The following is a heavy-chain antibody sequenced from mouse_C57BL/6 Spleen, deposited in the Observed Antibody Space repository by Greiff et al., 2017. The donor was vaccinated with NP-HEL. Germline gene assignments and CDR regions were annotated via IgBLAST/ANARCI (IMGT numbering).Heavy chain of an antibody. CDR2: IRLKSDNYAT. CDR3: TRRDYDVFAY. D-gene: IGHD2-4*01. J-gene: IGHJ3*01. Sequence: EVQGVESGGGLVQPGGSMKLSCVASGFTFSNYWMNWVRQSPEKGLEWVAQIRLKSDNYATHYAESVKGRFTISRDDSKSSVYLQMNNLRAEDTGIYYCTRRDYDVFAYWGQGTLVTVSA. V-gene: IGHV6-3*01. CDR1: GFTFSNYW.